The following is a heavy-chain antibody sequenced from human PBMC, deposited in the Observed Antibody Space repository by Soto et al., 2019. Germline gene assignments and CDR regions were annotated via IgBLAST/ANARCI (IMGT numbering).Heavy chain of an antibody. CDR2: IYYSGST. CDR3: AGDRVDYGMDV. D-gene: IGHD3-3*01. CDR1: GGSISSYY. J-gene: IGHJ6*02. Sequence: PSETLTLTCTVSGGSISSYYWSWIRQPPGKGLEWIGYIYYSGSTNYNPSLKSRVTISVDTSKNQFSLKLSSVTAADTAVYYCAGDRVDYGMDVWGQGTTVTVSS. V-gene: IGHV4-59*01.